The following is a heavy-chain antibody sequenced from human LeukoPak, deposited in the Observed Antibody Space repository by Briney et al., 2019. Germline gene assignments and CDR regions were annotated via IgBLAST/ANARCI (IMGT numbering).Heavy chain of an antibody. V-gene: IGHV1-18*01. CDR1: GYTFTRYY. J-gene: IGHJ4*02. CDR2: ISAYNGNT. Sequence: ASVKVSCKASGYTFTRYYIHWVRQAPGQGLEWMGWISAYNGNTNYAQKLQGRVTMTTDTSTSTAYMELRSLRSDDTAVYYCAREIGPRQLHLWGSAFDYWGQGTLVTVSS. D-gene: IGHD5-18*01. CDR3: AREIGPRQLHLWGSAFDY.